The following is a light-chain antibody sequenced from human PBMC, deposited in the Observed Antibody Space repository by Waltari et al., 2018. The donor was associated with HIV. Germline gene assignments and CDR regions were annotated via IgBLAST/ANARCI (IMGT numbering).Light chain of an antibody. Sequence: DIRLTQSPSSLSASVGVRVSIVCRNPVDIEIYLNWYQQKSGQPPKLSISSSSSIQSGVPSRFFGTGSGTDFTLAISNLRSEDCVTYYCQQSYSGVLYTSGQGTRLE. V-gene: IGKV1-39*01. CDR3: QQSYSGVLYT. CDR1: VDIEIY. CDR2: SSS. J-gene: IGKJ2*01.